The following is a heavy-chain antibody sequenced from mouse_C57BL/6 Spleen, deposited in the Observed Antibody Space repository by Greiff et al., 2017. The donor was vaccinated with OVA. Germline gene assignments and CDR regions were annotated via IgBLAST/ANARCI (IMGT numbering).Heavy chain of an antibody. Sequence: EVQRVESGGGLVKPGGSLKLSCAASGFTFSSYTMSWVRQTPEKRLEWVATISGGGGNTYYPDSVKGRFTISRDNAKNTLYLQMSSLRSEDTAVYYCARDYGSSYWYFDVWGTGTTVTVSS. J-gene: IGHJ1*03. CDR2: ISGGGGNT. V-gene: IGHV5-9*04. CDR3: ARDYGSSYWYFDV. D-gene: IGHD1-1*01. CDR1: GFTFSSYT.